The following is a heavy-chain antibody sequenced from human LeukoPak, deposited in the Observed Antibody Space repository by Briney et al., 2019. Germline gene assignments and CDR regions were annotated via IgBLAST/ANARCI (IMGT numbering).Heavy chain of an antibody. CDR2: IYYSGST. CDR1: GXXX. Sequence: GXXXXSXXXQPXXXXXGWIVYIYYSGSTYYNPSLKSRVTISVDTSKTQFSLKLSSVTAADTAVYYCARYSGYDDGYDYWGQGTLVTVSS. J-gene: IGHJ4*02. V-gene: IGHV4-30-4*01. D-gene: IGHD5-12*01. CDR3: ARYSGYDDGYDY.